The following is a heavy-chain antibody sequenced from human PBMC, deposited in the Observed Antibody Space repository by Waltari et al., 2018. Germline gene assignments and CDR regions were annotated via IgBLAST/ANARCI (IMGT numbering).Heavy chain of an antibody. D-gene: IGHD1-26*01. J-gene: IGHJ4*02. CDR1: GYTFTGYY. V-gene: IGHV1-2*02. CDR2: INPNSGGT. CDR3: ARLKYAVGAPYYFDY. Sequence: QVQLVQSGAEVKKPGASVTVSCKASGYTFTGYYMHWVRQATGQGLEWMGWINPNSGGTNYAQKFQGRVTMTRDTSISTAYMELSRLRSDDTAVYYCARLKYAVGAPYYFDYWGQGTLVTVSS.